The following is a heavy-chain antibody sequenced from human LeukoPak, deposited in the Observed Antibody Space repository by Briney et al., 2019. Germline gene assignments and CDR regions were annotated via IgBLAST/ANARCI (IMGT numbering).Heavy chain of an antibody. D-gene: IGHD5-18*01. V-gene: IGHV4-34*01. CDR2: INHSGST. J-gene: IGHJ4*02. Sequence: PSETLSLTCAVHGGSFSGYYWSWIRQPPGKGLEWIGEINHSGSTNYNPSLKSRVTISVDTSKNQFSLKLSSVTAADTAVYYCAMVVDTAMATGEYFDYWGQGTLVTVSS. CDR3: AMVVDTAMATGEYFDY. CDR1: GGSFSGYY.